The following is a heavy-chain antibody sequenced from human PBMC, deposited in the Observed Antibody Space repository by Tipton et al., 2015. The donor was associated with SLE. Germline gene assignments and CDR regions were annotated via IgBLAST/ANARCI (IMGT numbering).Heavy chain of an antibody. Sequence: GLVKPSETLSLICAVYGGSFSGYCWSWIRQPPGKGLEWIGEIDHSGSTNYNPSLKSRVTISLDTSKNQFSLRLSSVTAADTAVYYCARCGYRYGSDAFDMWGQGTMGTVSS. CDR2: IDHSGST. V-gene: IGHV4-34*01. CDR1: GGSFSGYC. J-gene: IGHJ3*02. D-gene: IGHD5-18*01. CDR3: ARCGYRYGSDAFDM.